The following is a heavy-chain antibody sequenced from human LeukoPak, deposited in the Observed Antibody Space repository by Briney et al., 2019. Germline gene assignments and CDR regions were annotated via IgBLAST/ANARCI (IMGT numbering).Heavy chain of an antibody. J-gene: IGHJ5*02. Sequence: AASVKVSCKASGGSFSTYAINWVRQAPGQGLEWMGRIIPLLGTANYAQKFQGSVTFTADKSTGTAYMELSSLRSEDTAVYYCARDYSNAELGFDPWGQGTLVTVSS. D-gene: IGHD4-11*01. V-gene: IGHV1-69*04. CDR3: ARDYSNAELGFDP. CDR1: GGSFSTYA. CDR2: IIPLLGTA.